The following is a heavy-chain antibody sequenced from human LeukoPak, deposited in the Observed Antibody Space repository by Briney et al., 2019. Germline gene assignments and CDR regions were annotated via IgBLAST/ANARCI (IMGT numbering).Heavy chain of an antibody. V-gene: IGHV4-34*01. CDR1: GGSFSGYY. CDR2: INHSGST. Sequence: ETLSLTCAVYGGSFSGYYWSWIRQPPGKGLEWIGEINHSGSTNYNPSLKSRVTISVDTSKNQFSLKLGSVTAADTAVYYCARGYGDFDYWGQGTLVTVSS. D-gene: IGHD4-17*01. CDR3: ARGYGDFDY. J-gene: IGHJ4*02.